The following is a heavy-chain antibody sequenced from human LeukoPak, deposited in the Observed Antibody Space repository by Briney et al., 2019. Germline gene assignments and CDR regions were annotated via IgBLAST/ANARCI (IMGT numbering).Heavy chain of an antibody. CDR1: GYTFTGYY. Sequence: ASVKVSCKASGYTFTGYYMHWVRQAPGQGLEWMGWINPNSGGTNYAQKFQGRVTMTRDTSISTAYMELSRLRSDDTAVYYCARVGVTSYYDFWSALGRQFDPWGQGTLVTVSS. CDR3: ARVGVTSYYDFWSALGRQFDP. J-gene: IGHJ5*02. CDR2: INPNSGGT. D-gene: IGHD3-3*01. V-gene: IGHV1-2*02.